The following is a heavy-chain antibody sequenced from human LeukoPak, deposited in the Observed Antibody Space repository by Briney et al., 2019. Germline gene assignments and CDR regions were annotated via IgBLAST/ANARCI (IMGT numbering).Heavy chain of an antibody. CDR2: IYYSGSA. CDR3: ARGFRLYSSGWNWFDP. Sequence: PSETLSLTCTVSGGSISSYYWSWIRQPPGKGLEWIGYIYYSGSANYNPSLKSRVTISVDTSKNQFSLKLSSVTAADTAVYYCARGFRLYSSGWNWFDPWGQGTLVTVSS. V-gene: IGHV4-59*01. J-gene: IGHJ5*02. CDR1: GGSISSYY. D-gene: IGHD6-19*01.